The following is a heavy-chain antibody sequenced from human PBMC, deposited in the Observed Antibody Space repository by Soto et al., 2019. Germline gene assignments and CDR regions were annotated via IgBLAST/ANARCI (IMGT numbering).Heavy chain of an antibody. CDR3: VRDGQTALRDWFDP. Sequence: PSETLSLTGTVSGASISGFYWSGIRKSAGKGLEWIGRIYATGTTDYNPSLQSRVMMSVDTSKKQFSLKLRSVTAADTAVYYCVRDGQTALRDWFDPWGQGISVTVSS. CDR2: IYATGTT. D-gene: IGHD3-16*01. CDR1: GASISGFY. J-gene: IGHJ5*02. V-gene: IGHV4-4*07.